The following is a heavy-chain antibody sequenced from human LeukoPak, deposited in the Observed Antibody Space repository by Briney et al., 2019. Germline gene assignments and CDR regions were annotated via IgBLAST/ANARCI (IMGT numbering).Heavy chain of an antibody. CDR2: ISTSGRT. J-gene: IGHJ4*02. CDR1: GGSISSGSYY. V-gene: IGHV4-61*02. CDR3: AKGDGIAALY. D-gene: IGHD6-13*01. Sequence: SQTLSLTCTVSGGSISSGSYYWSWIRQPAGKGLEWIGRISTSGRTNYNPSLKSRVTISVDTSKNQFSLKLSSVTAADTAVYYCAKGDGIAALYWGQGTLVTVSS.